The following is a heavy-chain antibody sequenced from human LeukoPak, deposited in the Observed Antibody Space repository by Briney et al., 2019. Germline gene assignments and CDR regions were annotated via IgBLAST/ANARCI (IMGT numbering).Heavy chain of an antibody. J-gene: IGHJ4*02. Sequence: PSETLSLTCAVYGESFDGYYWTWIRQPPGKGLEWIGDINHVGVTNSNPSLKSRVAISVDTSKNQFSLKLSSVTAADTALYYCARKGLRPLEWLSDYYFDYWGQGALVTVSS. V-gene: IGHV4-34*01. D-gene: IGHD3-3*01. CDR3: ARKGLRPLEWLSDYYFDY. CDR1: GESFDGYY. CDR2: INHVGVT.